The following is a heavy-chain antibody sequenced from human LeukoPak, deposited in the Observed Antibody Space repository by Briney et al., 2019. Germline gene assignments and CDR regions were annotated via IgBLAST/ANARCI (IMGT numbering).Heavy chain of an antibody. CDR3: ATDPVAAPPY. D-gene: IGHD6-6*01. CDR2: ISSSSRHI. V-gene: IGHV3-21*01. Sequence: PGGSLRLSCAASGLTFNSYSMNWFRQAPGKGLEWVSSISSSSRHIYYADSVKGRFTVSRDNAKNSLYLQMNSLRAEDTAVYYCATDPVAAPPYWGQGTLVTVSS. CDR1: GLTFNSYS. J-gene: IGHJ4*02.